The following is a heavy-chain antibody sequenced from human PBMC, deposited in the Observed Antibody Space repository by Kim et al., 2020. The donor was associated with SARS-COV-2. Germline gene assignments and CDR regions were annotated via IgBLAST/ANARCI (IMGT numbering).Heavy chain of an antibody. D-gene: IGHD2-15*01. V-gene: IGHV3-9*01. CDR1: GFTFDDYA. Sequence: GGSLRLSCAASGFTFDDYAMHWVRQAPGKGLEWVSGISWNSGSIGYADSVKGRFTISRDNAKNSLFLQMNSLRAEDTALYYCAKADCSGGSCYFPYYYYGMNVWGQRSTVTVSS. CDR3: AKADCSGGSCYFPYYYYGMNV. CDR2: ISWNSGSI. J-gene: IGHJ6*02.